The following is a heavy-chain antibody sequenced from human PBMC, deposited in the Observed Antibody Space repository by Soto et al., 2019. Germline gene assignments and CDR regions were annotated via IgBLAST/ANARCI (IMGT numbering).Heavy chain of an antibody. CDR3: ARKHRSLPGNWFDP. Sequence: TLSLTCTVSGGSISSGDYYWSWIRQPPGKGLEWIGYIYYSGSTYYNPSLKSRVTISVDTSKNQFSLKLSSVTAADTAVYYCARKHRSLPGNWFDPWGQGTLVTVSS. D-gene: IGHD2-21*02. CDR2: IYYSGST. CDR1: GGSISSGDYY. V-gene: IGHV4-30-4*01. J-gene: IGHJ5*02.